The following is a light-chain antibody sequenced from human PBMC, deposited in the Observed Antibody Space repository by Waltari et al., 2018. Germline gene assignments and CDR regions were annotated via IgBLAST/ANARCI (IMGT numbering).Light chain of an antibody. V-gene: IGKV1-17*01. CDR1: QGIRHD. CDR2: APS. J-gene: IGKJ4*01. CDR3: LQHKTYPLT. Sequence: DIQMTQSPSSLSASVGARVTITCRASQGIRHDLGWYQQKPGKAPKRLIYAPSSLQSGVPSRFSGSGSGTEFTLTISSLQPVDFATYYCLQHKTYPLTFGGGTKVEIK.